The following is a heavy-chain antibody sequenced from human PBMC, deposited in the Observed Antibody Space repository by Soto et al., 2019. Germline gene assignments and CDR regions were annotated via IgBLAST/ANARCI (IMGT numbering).Heavy chain of an antibody. CDR1: GYTFTSYA. Sequence: QVQLVQSGAEEKKPGASVKVSCKASGYTFTSYAMHWVRQAPGQRLEWMGWINAGNGNTKYSQKFQGRVTITRDTSASTAYMELSSLRSEDTAVYYCARSIVVVTALVYWGQGNLVTVAS. V-gene: IGHV1-3*05. J-gene: IGHJ4*02. D-gene: IGHD2-21*02. CDR3: ARSIVVVTALVY. CDR2: INAGNGNT.